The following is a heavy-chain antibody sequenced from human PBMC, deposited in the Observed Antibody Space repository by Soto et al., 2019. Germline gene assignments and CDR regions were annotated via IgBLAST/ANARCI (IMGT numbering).Heavy chain of an antibody. V-gene: IGHV4-59*08. Sequence: SETLSLTCTVSGGSISSYYWSWIRQPPGKGLEWIGYIYYSGSTNYNPSLKSRVTISVDTSKNQFSLKLSSVTAADTAVYYCARYEAARLFDCWGQGTLVTVS. CDR2: IYYSGST. CDR3: ARYEAARLFDC. J-gene: IGHJ4*02. D-gene: IGHD6-6*01. CDR1: GGSISSYY.